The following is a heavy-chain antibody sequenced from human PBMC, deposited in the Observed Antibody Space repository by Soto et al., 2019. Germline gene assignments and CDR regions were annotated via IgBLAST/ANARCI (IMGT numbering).Heavy chain of an antibody. D-gene: IGHD6-13*01. CDR1: GVTFSSYS. CDR3: ARTRPYSSSWPFDY. J-gene: IGHJ4*02. V-gene: IGHV3-48*01. Sequence: PGGSLRLSCAASGVTFSSYSMNWVRQAPGKGLEWVSYISSSSSTIYYADSVKGRFTISRDNAKNSLYLQMNSLRAEDTAVYYTARTRPYSSSWPFDYWGQGTLVTVPS. CDR2: ISSSSSTI.